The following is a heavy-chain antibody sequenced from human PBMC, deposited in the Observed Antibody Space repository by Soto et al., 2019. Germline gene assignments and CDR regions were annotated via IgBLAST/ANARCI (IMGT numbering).Heavy chain of an antibody. CDR2: IYHSGST. J-gene: IGHJ4*02. V-gene: IGHV4-38-2*01. Sequence: PSETLSLTCAVSGYSISSGYYWGWIRQPPGKGLEWIGSIYHSGSTYYNPSLKSRVTISVDTSKNQFSLKLSSVTAADTAVYYCARGSTYYDILTGPHAASYFDYWGQGTLVTVSS. CDR1: GYSISSGYY. CDR3: ARGSTYYDILTGPHAASYFDY. D-gene: IGHD3-9*01.